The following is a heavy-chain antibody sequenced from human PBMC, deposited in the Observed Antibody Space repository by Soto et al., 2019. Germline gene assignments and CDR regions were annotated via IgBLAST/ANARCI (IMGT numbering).Heavy chain of an antibody. CDR2: INVYNGNT. V-gene: IGHV1-18*04. J-gene: IGHJ4*02. Sequence: SVKVSCKASGYTFTSNSIGWLRQAPGQGLEWMGWINVYNGNTKYAQQLQGRVTLTTDTSTSTAYMDLRPLRSDDTAVYYCARISSARSSWHPDYWGQGTLVNVSS. D-gene: IGHD6-13*01. CDR3: ARISSARSSWHPDY. CDR1: GYTFTSNS.